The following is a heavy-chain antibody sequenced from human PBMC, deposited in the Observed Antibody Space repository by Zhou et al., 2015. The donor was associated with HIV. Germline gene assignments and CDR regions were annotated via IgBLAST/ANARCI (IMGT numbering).Heavy chain of an antibody. D-gene: IGHD1-14*01. J-gene: IGHJ6*03. CDR2: A. V-gene: IGHV1-69*01. CDR3: ARKLRPETQTVKTWGYYYYYMDV. Sequence: ANYAQKFQGRVTITADESTSTAYMELSSLRSEDTAVYYCARKLRPETQTVKTWGYYYYYMDVWGKGTTVTVSS.